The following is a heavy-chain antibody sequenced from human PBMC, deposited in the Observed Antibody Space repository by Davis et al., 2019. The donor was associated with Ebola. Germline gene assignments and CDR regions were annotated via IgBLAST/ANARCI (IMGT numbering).Heavy chain of an antibody. J-gene: IGHJ6*02. CDR3: AKSRDYGMDV. CDR2: ISGDGGST. Sequence: GESLKISCAASGFTFDDYAMHWVRQAPGKGLEWVSLISGDGGSTYYADSVKGRFTISRDNSKNSLYLQMNSLRTEDTALYYCAKSRDYGMDVWGQGTTVTVSS. V-gene: IGHV3-43*02. CDR1: GFTFDDYA. D-gene: IGHD6-13*01.